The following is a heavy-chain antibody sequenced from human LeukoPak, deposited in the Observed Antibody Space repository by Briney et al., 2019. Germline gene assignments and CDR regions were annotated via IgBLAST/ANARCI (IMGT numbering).Heavy chain of an antibody. J-gene: IGHJ5*02. CDR2: ISSSGSTI. Sequence: PGGSLRLSCAASGFTFSDYYMSWIRQAPGKGLEWVSYISSSGSTIYYADSVKGRFTISRDNAKNSLYLQMNSLRAEDTAVYYCARTLIAVAATGWFDPWGQGTLVTVSS. CDR3: ARTLIAVAATGWFDP. CDR1: GFTFSDYY. V-gene: IGHV3-11*01. D-gene: IGHD6-19*01.